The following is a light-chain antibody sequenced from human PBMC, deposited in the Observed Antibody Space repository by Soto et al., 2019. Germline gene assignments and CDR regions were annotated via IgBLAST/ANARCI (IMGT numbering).Light chain of an antibody. V-gene: IGLV4-60*02. CDR1: SGHSSYI. CDR2: LEGSGSY. Sequence: QSVLTQSSSASASLGSSVKLTCTLSSGHSSYIIAWHQQQPGKAPRYLMKLEGSGSYNKGSGVPDRFSGSSSGADRYLTISNLQFEDEADYYCETWDGNTHVFGTGTQLTVL. J-gene: IGLJ7*01. CDR3: ETWDGNTHV.